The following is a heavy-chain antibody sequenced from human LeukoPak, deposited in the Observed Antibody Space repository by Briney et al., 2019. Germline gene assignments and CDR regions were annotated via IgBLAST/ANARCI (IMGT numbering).Heavy chain of an antibody. CDR2: INPNSGGT. J-gene: IGHJ4*02. CDR3: ARGSIVGATFDYFDY. Sequence: ASVKVSCKASGYTFTGYFIHWVRQAPGQGLEWMGWINPNSGGTNYAQKFQGRVTMTRDTSISTAYMDLSRLRSDDTAVYYCARGSIVGATFDYFDYWGQGTLVTVSS. V-gene: IGHV1-2*02. CDR1: GYTFTGYF. D-gene: IGHD1-26*01.